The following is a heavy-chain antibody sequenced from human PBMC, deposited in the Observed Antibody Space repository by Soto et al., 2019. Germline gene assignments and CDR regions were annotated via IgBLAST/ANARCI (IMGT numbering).Heavy chain of an antibody. D-gene: IGHD1-26*01. CDR2: IWYDGSNK. Sequence: TGGSLRLSCAASGFTFSSYGMHWVRQAPGKGLEWVAVIWYDGSNKYYADSVKGRFTISRDNSKNTLYLQMNSLRAEDTAVYYCARDDAGAAFDYWGQGTLVTVSS. CDR1: GFTFSSYG. V-gene: IGHV3-33*01. CDR3: ARDDAGAAFDY. J-gene: IGHJ4*02.